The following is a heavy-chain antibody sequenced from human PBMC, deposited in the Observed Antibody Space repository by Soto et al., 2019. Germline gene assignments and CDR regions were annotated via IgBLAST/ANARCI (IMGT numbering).Heavy chain of an antibody. CDR2: IYYSGST. Sequence: PSETLSLTCTVYGGSLSSSSYYWGWIRQPPGKGLEWIGSIYYSGSTYYNPSLKSRVTLSVDTSKNQFSLKLSSVTAADTAVYYCARHLDYFDYWGQGTLVTVSS. CDR3: ARHLDYFDY. J-gene: IGHJ4*02. V-gene: IGHV4-39*01. CDR1: GGSLSSSSYY.